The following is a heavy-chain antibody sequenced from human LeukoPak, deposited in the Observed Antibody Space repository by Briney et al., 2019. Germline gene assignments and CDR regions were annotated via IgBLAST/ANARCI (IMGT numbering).Heavy chain of an antibody. CDR3: ARGSYYYDPYYFDY. CDR2: ISAYNANT. CDR1: GYTFTNYG. V-gene: IGHV1-18*01. J-gene: IGHJ4*02. Sequence: ASVKVSCKASGYTFTNYGINWVRQAPGQGLEWMGWISAYNANTNYAQSLQGRVTMTTDTSTSTAYMELRSLRSDDAAVYYCARGSYYYDPYYFDYWGQGTQGTVSS. D-gene: IGHD3-22*01.